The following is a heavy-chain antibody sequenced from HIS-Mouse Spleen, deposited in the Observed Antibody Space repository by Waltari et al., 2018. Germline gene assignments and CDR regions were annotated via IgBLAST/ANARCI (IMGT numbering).Heavy chain of an antibody. J-gene: IGHJ4*02. CDR1: GFTFSSYS. D-gene: IGHD6-13*01. V-gene: IGHV3-21*01. CDR3: ARAGIAAAYYFDY. CDR2: ISSSSSYI. Sequence: EVQLVESGGGLVKPGWSLRLSCAASGFTFSSYSMNWVRQAPGKGLESVSTISSSSSYIYYADSVKGRFTISRDNAKNSLYLQMNSLRAEDTAVYYCARAGIAAAYYFDYWGQGTLVTVSS.